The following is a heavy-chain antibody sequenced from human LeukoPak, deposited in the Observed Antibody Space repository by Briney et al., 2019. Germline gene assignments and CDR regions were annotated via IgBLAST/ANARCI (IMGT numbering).Heavy chain of an antibody. J-gene: IGHJ4*02. CDR1: GYTFTGYY. CDR3: AGSSRYYYDSSGYYSFDY. CDR2: INPNSGGT. V-gene: IGHV1-2*06. D-gene: IGHD3-22*01. Sequence: WASVTVSCMASGYTFTGYYMHWVRQAPGQGLEWIGRINPNSGGTNYAQKFQGRVTMTRDTSISTAYMELSRLRSDDTAVYYCAGSSRYYYDSSGYYSFDYWGQGTLVTVSS.